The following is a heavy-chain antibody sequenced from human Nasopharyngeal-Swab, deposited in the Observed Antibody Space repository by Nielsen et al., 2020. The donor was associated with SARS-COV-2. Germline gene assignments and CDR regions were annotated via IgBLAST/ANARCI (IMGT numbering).Heavy chain of an antibody. CDR2: SFETGSS. CDR1: GGSISSTSYY. Sequence: SETLSLTCTLSGGSISSTSYYWAWIRQHRGKGLEWMGRSFETGSSYYNPSLKSRVTISVDASNKQFSLKLSSVTAADTAVYYCPRFRFQYSSSSDFWSQGILVTVSS. V-gene: IGHV4-39*01. D-gene: IGHD6-6*01. J-gene: IGHJ4*02. CDR3: PRFRFQYSSSSDF.